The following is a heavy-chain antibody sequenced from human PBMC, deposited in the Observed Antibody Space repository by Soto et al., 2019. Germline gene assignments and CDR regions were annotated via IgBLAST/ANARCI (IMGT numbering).Heavy chain of an antibody. CDR3: ARDRYGGNPVSYYYYGMDV. Sequence: ASVKVSCKSSGYTFTSYGISWVRQAPGQGLEWMGWISAYNGNTNYAQKLQGRVTMTTDTSTSTAYMELSSLRSEDTAVYYCARDRYGGNPVSYYYYGMDVWGQGTTVTVSS. D-gene: IGHD2-15*01. CDR2: ISAYNGNT. V-gene: IGHV1-18*01. J-gene: IGHJ6*02. CDR1: GYTFTSYG.